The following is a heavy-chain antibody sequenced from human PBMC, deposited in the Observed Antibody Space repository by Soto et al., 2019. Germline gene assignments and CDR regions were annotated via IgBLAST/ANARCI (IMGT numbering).Heavy chain of an antibody. J-gene: IGHJ6*02. D-gene: IGHD3-3*01. CDR2: IYPGDSDT. CDR1: GYSFTSYW. V-gene: IGHV5-51*01. Sequence: GESLKISCKGSGYSFTSYWIGWVRQMPGKGLEWMGIIYPGDSDTRYSPSFQGRFTISRDNSRNTLYLQMNSLRPEDTAIYYCARAEPAGFGMTTASHYYGMDVWGQGTTVTVSS. CDR3: ARAEPAGFGMTTASHYYGMDV.